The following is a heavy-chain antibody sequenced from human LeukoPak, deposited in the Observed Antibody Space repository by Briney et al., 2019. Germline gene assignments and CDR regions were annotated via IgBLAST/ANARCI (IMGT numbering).Heavy chain of an antibody. D-gene: IGHD7-27*01. CDR1: GFTFDDYA. CDR2: ISGDGRDI. Sequence: GSLRLSCAASGFTFDDYAMHWVRQAPGKGLEWVSAISGDGRDIFYADAVKGRFTISRDNSKNTLYLQMNSLRAEDTAVYYCARDLNWETYWGQGTLVSVSS. J-gene: IGHJ4*02. V-gene: IGHV3-23*01. CDR3: ARDLNWETY.